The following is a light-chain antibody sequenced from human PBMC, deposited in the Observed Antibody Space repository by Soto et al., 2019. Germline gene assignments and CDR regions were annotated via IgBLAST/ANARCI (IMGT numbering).Light chain of an antibody. Sequence: DIQMTQSPSSLSASVGDSVTLTCRASQSIHTYLNWYHQKPGKAPKLLIFAAYNLQSGVTSRFSGSGSGTDFTLTISSLQPEDFATYYCQQSYSTPVTVGQGTRLDIK. J-gene: IGKJ5*01. CDR1: QSIHTY. CDR2: AAY. V-gene: IGKV1-39*01. CDR3: QQSYSTPVT.